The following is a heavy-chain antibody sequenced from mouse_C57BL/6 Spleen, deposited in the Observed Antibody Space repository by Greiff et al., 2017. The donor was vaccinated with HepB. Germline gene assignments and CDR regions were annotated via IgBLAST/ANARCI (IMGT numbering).Heavy chain of an antibody. D-gene: IGHD2-1*01. CDR1: GYTFTDYY. Sequence: VQLVESGAELVRPGASVKLSCKASGYTFTDYYINWVKQRPGQGLEWIARIYPGSGNTYYNEKFKGKATLTAEKSSSTAYMQLSSLTSEDSAVYFCASGGYYGNYEEWYYFDYWGQGTTLTVSS. CDR3: ASGGYYGNYEEWYYFDY. V-gene: IGHV1-76*01. J-gene: IGHJ2*01. CDR2: IYPGSGNT.